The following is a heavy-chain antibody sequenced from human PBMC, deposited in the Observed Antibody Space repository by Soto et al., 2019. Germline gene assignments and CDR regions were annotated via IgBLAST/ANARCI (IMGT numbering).Heavy chain of an antibody. CDR3: ARASLEYSYGSLFDY. J-gene: IGHJ4*02. CDR2: ISSSSSYI. D-gene: IGHD5-18*01. Sequence: PGGSLRLSYAASGFTFSSYSMNWVRQAPGEGLEWVSSISSSSSYIYYADSVKGRFTISRDNAKNSLYLQMNSLRAEDTAVYYCARASLEYSYGSLFDYGGQGTLVPVSS. V-gene: IGHV3-21*01. CDR1: GFTFSSYS.